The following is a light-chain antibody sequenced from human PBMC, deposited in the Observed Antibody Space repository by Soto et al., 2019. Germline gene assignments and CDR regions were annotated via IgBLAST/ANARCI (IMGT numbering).Light chain of an antibody. Sequence: DIQLVQSPSSLSASVGDRVTITCRASQGVTTYLAWFQQKPGKAPQSLIYAASTLRTGVPSRFSGSGYGTDFILTIASLHPEDFATYYCQHYNGYPWTFGQGTKVDVK. J-gene: IGKJ1*01. CDR2: AAS. CDR1: QGVTTY. CDR3: QHYNGYPWT. V-gene: IGKV1-16*01.